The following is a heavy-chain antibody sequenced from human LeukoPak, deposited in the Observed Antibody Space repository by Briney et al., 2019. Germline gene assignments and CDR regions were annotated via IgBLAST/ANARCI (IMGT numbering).Heavy chain of an antibody. V-gene: IGHV3-48*01. CDR2: ISSSSSTI. CDR1: GFTLSSYW. CDR3: ARDRCTNGVCYTFAY. D-gene: IGHD2-8*01. J-gene: IGHJ4*02. Sequence: PGGSLRLSCAASGFTLSSYWMNWVRQAPGKGLEWVSYISSSSSTISYPDSVKGRFTISRDNAKNSLYLQMNNLRAEDTAVYYCARDRCTNGVCYTFAYWGQGTLVTVSS.